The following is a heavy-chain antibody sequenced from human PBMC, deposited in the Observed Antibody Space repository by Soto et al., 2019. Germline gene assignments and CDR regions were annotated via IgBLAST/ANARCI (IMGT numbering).Heavy chain of an antibody. CDR3: ASNQQLVTKAASAFDY. CDR1: GGSINNYY. J-gene: IGHJ4*02. CDR2: IDYSGST. V-gene: IGHV4-59*12. Sequence: PSETLSLTCRVSGGSINNYYWSWIRQPPGKGLEWVGYIDYSGSTTYNPSLKSRVTISVDTSKIQFSLKLSSVTAADTAVYYCASNQQLVTKAASAFDYWGQGTLVTVSS. D-gene: IGHD6-13*01.